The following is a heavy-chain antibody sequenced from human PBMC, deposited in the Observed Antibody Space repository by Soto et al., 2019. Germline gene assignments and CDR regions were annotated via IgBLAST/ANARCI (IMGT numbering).Heavy chain of an antibody. J-gene: IGHJ6*02. Sequence: EVQLVESGGGLVQPGASLRLSCAASGFTFSNYDINWVRQAPGKGLEWVSYISSGAGTTYYADSVKGRFTISRDNAKNSLYLQMSSLRAEDTAVYYCARDAGVDSYYSYGMDVWGQGTTVPVSS. CDR2: ISSGAGTT. CDR1: GFTFSNYD. V-gene: IGHV3-48*03. CDR3: ARDAGVDSYYSYGMDV. D-gene: IGHD3-3*01.